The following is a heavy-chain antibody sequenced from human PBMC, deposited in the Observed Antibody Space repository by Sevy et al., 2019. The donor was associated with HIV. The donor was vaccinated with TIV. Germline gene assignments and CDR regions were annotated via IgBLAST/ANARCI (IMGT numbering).Heavy chain of an antibody. D-gene: IGHD3-10*01. V-gene: IGHV4-38-2*01. J-gene: IGHJ4*02. CDR2: IYHSGSS. CDR3: ARITMGGTGKGYFDS. CDR1: GYSISNGYY. Sequence: SETLSLTCPVSGYSISNGYYWGWLRQPPGKGLEWIGSIYHSGSSYYNPPLKSRVTISVDTSKNQFSLKLSSVTAADTAVYYCARITMGGTGKGYFDSWGQGTLVTVSS.